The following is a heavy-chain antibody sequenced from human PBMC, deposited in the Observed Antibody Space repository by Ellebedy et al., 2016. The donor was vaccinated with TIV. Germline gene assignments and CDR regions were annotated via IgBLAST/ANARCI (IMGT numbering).Heavy chain of an antibody. CDR1: GFSFSNFW. Sequence: GESLKISCAAWGFSFSNFWMNWVRQAPGKGLEWVANIKEDGSEKYYVDSVKGRFTISRDNAKNSLYLQMNSLRAEDTAVYYCARDAGYYYYGMDVWGQGTTVTVSS. J-gene: IGHJ6*02. V-gene: IGHV3-7*01. D-gene: IGHD6-13*01. CDR3: ARDAGYYYYGMDV. CDR2: IKEDGSEK.